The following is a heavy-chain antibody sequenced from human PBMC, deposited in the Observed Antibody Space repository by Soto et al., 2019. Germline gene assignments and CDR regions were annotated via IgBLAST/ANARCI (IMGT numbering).Heavy chain of an antibody. Sequence: GGSLRLSCAASGFTFSSFWMHWVRQAPGKGLVWVARASPDGTSTSYAESVKGRFTISRDNAKNTWYMQMNSLRAEDTTMYYCTRHGSGDYFLFDPWGQGTLVTVSS. V-gene: IGHV3-74*01. CDR3: TRHGSGDYFLFDP. J-gene: IGHJ5*02. CDR2: ASPDGTST. CDR1: GFTFSSFW. D-gene: IGHD4-17*01.